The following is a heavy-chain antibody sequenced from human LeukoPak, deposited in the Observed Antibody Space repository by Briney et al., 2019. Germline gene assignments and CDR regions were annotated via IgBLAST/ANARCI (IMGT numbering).Heavy chain of an antibody. J-gene: IGHJ3*02. D-gene: IGHD2-2*01. V-gene: IGHV3-30-3*01. CDR3: AKDLDIVVVPADAFDI. Sequence: GRSLRLSCAASGFTFSSYAMHWVRQAPGKGLEWVAVISHDGSNEFYADSVKGRFTISRDNSKNTLYLQMNSLRAEDTAVYYCAKDLDIVVVPADAFDIWGQGTMVTVSS. CDR1: GFTFSSYA. CDR2: ISHDGSNE.